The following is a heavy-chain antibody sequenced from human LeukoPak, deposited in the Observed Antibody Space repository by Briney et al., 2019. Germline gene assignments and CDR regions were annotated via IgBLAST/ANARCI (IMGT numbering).Heavy chain of an antibody. CDR2: ISAYSGNT. D-gene: IGHD5-18*01. V-gene: IGHV1-18*01. Sequence: GASVKVSCKASGYTFTSYGISWVRQAPGQGLEWMGWISAYSGNTTYAQKLQGRVTMTTDTSTSTAYMELRSLRSDDTAVYYCARPVNRYSYGRLTSAYDYWGQGTLVTVSS. CDR1: GYTFTSYG. CDR3: ARPVNRYSYGRLTSAYDY. J-gene: IGHJ4*02.